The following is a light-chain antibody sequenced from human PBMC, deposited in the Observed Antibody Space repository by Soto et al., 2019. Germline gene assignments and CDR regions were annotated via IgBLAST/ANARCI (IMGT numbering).Light chain of an antibody. CDR3: QQYGSSPWT. CDR2: AAS. Sequence: IQMTQSPSSLSASVGDRVTITCRASQAIGTDLGWYQQKPGKAPKRLIYAASSLQSGAPPRFSGSGSGTDFTLTISRLEPEDFAVYYCQQYGSSPWTFGQGTKVDIK. J-gene: IGKJ1*01. CDR1: QAIGTD. V-gene: IGKV1-17*01.